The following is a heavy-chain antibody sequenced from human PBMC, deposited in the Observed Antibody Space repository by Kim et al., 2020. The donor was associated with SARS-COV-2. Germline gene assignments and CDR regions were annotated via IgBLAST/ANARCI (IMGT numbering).Heavy chain of an antibody. J-gene: IGHJ6*02. V-gene: IGHV3-15*01. Sequence: PVKGRFTISRDDSKNTLYLQMNSLKTEVTAVYYCTTESGYSYGYYYGMDVWGQGTTVTVSS. CDR3: TTESGYSYGYYYGMDV. D-gene: IGHD5-18*01.